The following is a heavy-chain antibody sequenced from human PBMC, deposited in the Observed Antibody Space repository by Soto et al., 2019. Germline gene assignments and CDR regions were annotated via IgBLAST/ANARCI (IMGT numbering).Heavy chain of an antibody. CDR1: GGTFSSYA. CDR2: IIPISGTA. J-gene: IGHJ6*04. V-gene: IGHV1-69*06. CDR3: AVGIVVVTAINPDGGYYYYGMGV. D-gene: IGHD2-21*02. Sequence: SVKVSCNVSGGTFSSYAISWVRQATVQGLEWMGGIIPISGTANYAQKFQGRVTITADKSTSTAYMELSSLRSEDTAVYYCAVGIVVVTAINPDGGYYYYGMGVWGKGTTVTVSS.